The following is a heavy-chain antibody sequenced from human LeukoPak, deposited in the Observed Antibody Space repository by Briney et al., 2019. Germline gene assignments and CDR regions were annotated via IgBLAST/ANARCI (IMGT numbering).Heavy chain of an antibody. D-gene: IGHD5-24*01. Sequence: KPSETLSLTCTVSGGSISSYYWSWIRQPPGKGLEWIGYIYYSGSTNYNPSLKSRVTISVDTSKNQFSLKLSSVTAADTAVYYCARGVMATSFDYWGQGTLVTVSS. CDR3: ARGVMATSFDY. V-gene: IGHV4-59*01. CDR1: GGSISSYY. CDR2: IYYSGST. J-gene: IGHJ4*02.